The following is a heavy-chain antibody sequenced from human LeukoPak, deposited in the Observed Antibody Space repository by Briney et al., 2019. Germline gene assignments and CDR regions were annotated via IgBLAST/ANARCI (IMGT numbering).Heavy chain of an antibody. D-gene: IGHD2-2*01. CDR3: AAAASWFDP. J-gene: IGHJ5*02. Sequence: PSETLSLTCTVFGGSISSSSYYWGWIRQPPGKGLEWTGSIYYSASTYYNPSLKRRVTISVDTSKNQFSLKLSSVTAADTAVYYCAAAASWFDPWGQGTLVTVSS. CDR1: GGSISSSSYY. CDR2: IYYSAST. V-gene: IGHV4-39*01.